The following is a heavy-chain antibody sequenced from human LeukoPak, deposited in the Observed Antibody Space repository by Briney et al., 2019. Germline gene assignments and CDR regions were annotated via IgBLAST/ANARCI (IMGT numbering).Heavy chain of an antibody. CDR1: GGSISSGGYH. Sequence: SETLSLTCTVSGGSISSGGYHWSWIRQHPGKGLEWIGYIYYSGSTYYNPSLKSRVTISVDTSKNQFSLKLSSVTAADTAVYYCASSSGGSSSSDFDYWGQGTLVTVSS. CDR3: ASSSGGSSSSDFDY. V-gene: IGHV4-31*03. J-gene: IGHJ4*02. CDR2: IYYSGST. D-gene: IGHD6-6*01.